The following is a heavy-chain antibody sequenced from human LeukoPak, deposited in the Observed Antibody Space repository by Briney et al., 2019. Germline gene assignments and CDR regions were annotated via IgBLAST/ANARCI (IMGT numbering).Heavy chain of an antibody. D-gene: IGHD5-24*01. Sequence: ASVKVSCKASGYTFTSYDINWVRQATGQGLEWMGWMNPNSGNTGYAQKFQGRVTMTRNTSISTAYMELSSLRSEDTAVYYCARESGDGYNFDYWGQGTLVTVSS. V-gene: IGHV1-8*01. CDR1: GYTFTSYD. CDR3: ARESGDGYNFDY. CDR2: MNPNSGNT. J-gene: IGHJ4*02.